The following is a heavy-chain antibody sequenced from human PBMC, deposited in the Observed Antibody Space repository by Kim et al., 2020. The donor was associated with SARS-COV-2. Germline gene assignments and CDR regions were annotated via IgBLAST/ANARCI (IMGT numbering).Heavy chain of an antibody. Sequence: QGRVTITRDTSASTAYMELSSLGSEDTAVYYCARDKRVTGTIAAAGTFDYWGQGTLVTVSS. J-gene: IGHJ4*02. D-gene: IGHD6-13*01. V-gene: IGHV1-3*01. CDR3: ARDKRVTGTIAAAGTFDY.